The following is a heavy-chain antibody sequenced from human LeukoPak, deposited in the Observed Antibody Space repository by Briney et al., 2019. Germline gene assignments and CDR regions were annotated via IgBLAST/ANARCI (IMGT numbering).Heavy chain of an antibody. V-gene: IGHV4-61*02. D-gene: IGHD2-15*01. Sequence: PSETLSLTCTVSGGSISSGSYYWSWLRQPAGKGLEWIGRMYTSGSTNYNPSLKSRVTISVDTSKNQFSLKLSSVTAADTAVYYCARGGGYCSGGSCYSSFDYWGQGTLVTVSS. CDR2: MYTSGST. J-gene: IGHJ4*02. CDR3: ARGGGYCSGGSCYSSFDY. CDR1: GGSISSGSYY.